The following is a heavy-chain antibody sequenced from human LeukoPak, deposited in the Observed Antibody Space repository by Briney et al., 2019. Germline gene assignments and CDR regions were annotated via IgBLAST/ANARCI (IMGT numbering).Heavy chain of an antibody. Sequence: GASVKVSCKASGYTFTNYGVSWVRQAPGQGLEWMGWISAYNGDTNYAQKLQGRVTMTTDTSTNTGYMELRSLRSDDTAVYYCARVGSYCTSASCQDYWGQGTLVTVSS. D-gene: IGHD2-2*01. J-gene: IGHJ4*02. CDR3: ARVGSYCTSASCQDY. V-gene: IGHV1-18*01. CDR2: ISAYNGDT. CDR1: GYTFTNYG.